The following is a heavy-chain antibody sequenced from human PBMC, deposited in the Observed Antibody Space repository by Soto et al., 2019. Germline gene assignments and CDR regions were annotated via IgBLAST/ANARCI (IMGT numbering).Heavy chain of an antibody. CDR2: IWYDGSNK. Sequence: GGSLRLSCAASGFTFSSYGMHWVRQAPGKGLEWVAVIWYDGSNKYYVDSVKGRFTISRDNSKNTLYLQMKSLRAEDTAVYYCARDGGNIPHYYYMDVWGKGTTVTVSS. CDR3: ARDGGNIPHYYYMDV. CDR1: GFTFSSYG. J-gene: IGHJ6*03. V-gene: IGHV3-33*01.